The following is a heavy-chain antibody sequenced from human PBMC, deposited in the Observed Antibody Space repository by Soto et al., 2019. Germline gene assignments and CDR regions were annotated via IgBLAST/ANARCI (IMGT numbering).Heavy chain of an antibody. CDR3: AKMLTMVRGVTGLRDFDF. CDR1: GFTFSSYA. CDR2: ISGPGATI. V-gene: IGHV3-23*01. D-gene: IGHD3-10*01. Sequence: EVQLLEAGGNLIQPRGSLRLSCAASGFTFSSYAMSWVRQAPGQGLEWLSAISGPGATIYYADSVKGRFTISRDNSKNTLYLQMNSLTAEDTAVYYCAKMLTMVRGVTGLRDFDFWGQGTLVTVSS. J-gene: IGHJ4*02.